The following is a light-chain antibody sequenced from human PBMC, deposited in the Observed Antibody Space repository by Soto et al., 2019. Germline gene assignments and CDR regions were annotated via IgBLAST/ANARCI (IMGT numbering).Light chain of an antibody. CDR3: QQYGSSPPT. J-gene: IGKJ4*01. Sequence: EIVLTQSPGTLSLSPGERATLSCRASQSVYKNFLAWYQQKPGQAPRLLINGASNRATGIPDRFSGSGSGTDFSLTIDRLVHEDFAVYCCQQYGSSPPTCGGGTKVAIK. CDR1: QSVYKNF. CDR2: GAS. V-gene: IGKV3-20*01.